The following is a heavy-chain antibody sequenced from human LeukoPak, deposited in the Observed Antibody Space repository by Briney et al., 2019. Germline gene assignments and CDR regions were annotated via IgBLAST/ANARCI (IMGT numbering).Heavy chain of an antibody. J-gene: IGHJ4*02. Sequence: ASVKVSCKASGGTFSSYAISWVRQAPGQGLEWMGGIIPIFGTANYAQKFQGRVTITADESTSTAYMELSSLRSEDTAVYYCAREAQFSIYGSVGPHWGQGTLVTVSS. CDR2: IIPIFGTA. CDR3: AREAQFSIYGSVGPH. CDR1: GGTFSSYA. V-gene: IGHV1-69*01. D-gene: IGHD3-10*01.